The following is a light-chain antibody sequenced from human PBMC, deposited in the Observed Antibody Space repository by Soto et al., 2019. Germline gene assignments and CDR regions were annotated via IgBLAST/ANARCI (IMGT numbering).Light chain of an antibody. CDR2: AAS. V-gene: IGKV1-6*01. CDR1: QGIRND. Sequence: AIQMTQSPSSLSASVGDRVTITCRASQGIRNDLGWYQQKPGKAPKLLIYAASSLQSGVPSRFSGSGSGTEFTLTISSLQPDDFATYYCQQYKSYKTFGQGTKVDIK. CDR3: QQYKSYKT. J-gene: IGKJ1*01.